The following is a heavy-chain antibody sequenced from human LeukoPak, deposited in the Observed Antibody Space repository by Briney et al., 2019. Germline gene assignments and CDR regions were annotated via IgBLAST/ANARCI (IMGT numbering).Heavy chain of an antibody. V-gene: IGHV3-21*01. CDR3: AKDFVGRITMVRGVIAPDY. Sequence: GGSLRLSCAASGFTFSSYSMNWVRQAPGKGLEWVSSISSSSSYIYYADSVKGRFTISRDNAKNSLYLQMNSLRAEDTAVYYCAKDFVGRITMVRGVIAPDYWGQGTLVTVSS. J-gene: IGHJ4*02. D-gene: IGHD3-10*01. CDR2: ISSSSSYI. CDR1: GFTFSSYS.